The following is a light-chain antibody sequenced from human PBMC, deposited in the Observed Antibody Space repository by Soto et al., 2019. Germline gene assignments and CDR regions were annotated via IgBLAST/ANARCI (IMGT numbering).Light chain of an antibody. CDR1: QSVLYSSNNKNY. Sequence: DIVMTQSPDSLAVFLGERATINCKSSQSVLYSSNNKNYLAWYQQQAGQPPKLLIYWASTRESGVPDRFSGSGSGTDFTLTISSLQAEDVAVYYCQQYYATPPYTFGQGTKLEIK. J-gene: IGKJ2*01. V-gene: IGKV4-1*01. CDR3: QQYYATPPYT. CDR2: WAS.